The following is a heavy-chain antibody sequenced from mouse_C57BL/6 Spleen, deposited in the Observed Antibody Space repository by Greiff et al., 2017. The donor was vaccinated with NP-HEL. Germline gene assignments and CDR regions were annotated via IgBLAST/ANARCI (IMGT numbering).Heavy chain of an antibody. D-gene: IGHD1-1*01. CDR3: TAITTVVDY. J-gene: IGHJ2*01. CDR2: IDPENGDT. Sequence: VQLQQSGAELVRPGASVKLSCTASGFNITDDYMHWVKQSPEQGLEWIGWIDPENGDTESASKFQGKATITADTSSTTAYLQLSSLTSEDTDVYCCTAITTVVDYWGQGTTLTVSS. CDR1: GFNITDDY. V-gene: IGHV14-4*01.